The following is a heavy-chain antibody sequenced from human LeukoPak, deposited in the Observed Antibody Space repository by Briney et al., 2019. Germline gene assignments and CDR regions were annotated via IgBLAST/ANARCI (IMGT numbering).Heavy chain of an antibody. CDR3: AKDSTDGDIVVVPAAIYFDY. J-gene: IGHJ4*02. CDR2: IKTDGSEK. CDR1: GFTFSDSW. Sequence: GGSLRLSCEASGFTFSDSWMTWVRQTPGKGLEWVANIKTDGSEKYYVDSVKGRFTISRDNAKNSLYLQMNSLRAEDTALYYCAKDSTDGDIVVVPAAIYFDYWGQGTLVTVSS. D-gene: IGHD2-2*01. V-gene: IGHV3-7*03.